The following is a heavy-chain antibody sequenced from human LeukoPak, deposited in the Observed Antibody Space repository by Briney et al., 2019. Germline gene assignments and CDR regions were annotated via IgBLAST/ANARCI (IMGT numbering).Heavy chain of an antibody. CDR3: AKRDVNTAIATAPHSWFDP. J-gene: IGHJ5*02. D-gene: IGHD5-18*01. Sequence: GGSLRLSCAASGFTFSSYGMHWVRQAPGKGLEWVAVISYDGSNKYYADSVKGRFTITRDNSKNTLYLQMNSLRAEDTAVYYCAKRDVNTAIATAPHSWFDPWGQGTLVTVSS. V-gene: IGHV3-30*18. CDR1: GFTFSSYG. CDR2: ISYDGSNK.